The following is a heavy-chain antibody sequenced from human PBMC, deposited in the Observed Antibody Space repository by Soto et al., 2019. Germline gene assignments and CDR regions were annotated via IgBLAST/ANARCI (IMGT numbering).Heavy chain of an antibody. V-gene: IGHV4-59*06. J-gene: IGHJ4*02. CDR3: ARDALSRDSI. CDR1: GGSISIYY. CDR2: ISYSGST. D-gene: IGHD3-22*01. Sequence: PSGTLSLTCTVSGGSISIYYWSWIRQHPGKGLEWIGYISYSGSTYYNPSLESRVTISVDTSKNQFSLKLSSVTAADTAVYYCARDALSRDSIWGQGTLVTVSS.